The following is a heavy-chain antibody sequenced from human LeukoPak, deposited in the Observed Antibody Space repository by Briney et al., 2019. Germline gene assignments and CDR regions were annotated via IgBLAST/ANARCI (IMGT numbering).Heavy chain of an antibody. D-gene: IGHD3-10*01. Sequence: GGSLRLSCAASGFTFSSYAMSWVRQAPGKGLEWISSVTSSGRYIYYADSVKGRFSISRDNAEKSLYLQMNSLRAEDTAVYYCARKGSQWEFLVDYWGQGTLVTVSS. J-gene: IGHJ4*02. CDR1: GFTFSSYA. CDR3: ARKGSQWEFLVDY. CDR2: VTSSGRYI. V-gene: IGHV3-21*01.